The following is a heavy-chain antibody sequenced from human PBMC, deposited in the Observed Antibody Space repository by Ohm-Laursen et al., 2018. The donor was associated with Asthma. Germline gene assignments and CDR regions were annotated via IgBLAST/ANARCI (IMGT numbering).Heavy chain of an antibody. CDR3: STDRIYDVSSGYYDDAFDI. CDR1: GFTFSKAW. V-gene: IGHV3-15*01. J-gene: IGHJ3*02. D-gene: IGHD3-22*01. Sequence: SLRLSCAASGFTFSKAWMSWVRQAPGKGLEWVGRIKSKADGATTDYAAPVKGRFTISRDDSKNTLYLEMNSLKTEDTAVYYCSTDRIYDVSSGYYDDAFDIWGQGTMVPVSS. CDR2: IKSKADGATT.